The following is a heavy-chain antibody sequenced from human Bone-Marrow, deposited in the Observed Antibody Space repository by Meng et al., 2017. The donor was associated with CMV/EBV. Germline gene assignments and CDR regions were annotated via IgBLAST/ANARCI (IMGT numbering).Heavy chain of an antibody. J-gene: IGHJ6*02. Sequence: ASVKVSCKASGYTFTGYYMHWVRQAPGQGLEWMGWINPNSGGTNYAQKFQGRVTMTRDTSISTAYMELSRLRSDDTAVYYCARGIRGLEWLLYDYGMDVWAQGTTVTVPS. CDR2: INPNSGGT. V-gene: IGHV1-2*02. CDR1: GYTFTGYY. CDR3: ARGIRGLEWLLYDYGMDV. D-gene: IGHD3-3*01.